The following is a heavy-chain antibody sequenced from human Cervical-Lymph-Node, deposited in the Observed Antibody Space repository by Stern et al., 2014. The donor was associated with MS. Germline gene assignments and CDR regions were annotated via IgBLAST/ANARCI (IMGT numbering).Heavy chain of an antibody. D-gene: IGHD2-2*01. CDR1: GYTFTSYG. V-gene: IGHV1-18*01. CDR2: ISAYNGNT. J-gene: IGHJ6*02. CDR3: ARDSSSSWPLYGMDV. Sequence: QVQLVQSGAEVKKPGASVTVSCKASGYTFTSYGVNWVRQAPGQGLEWMGLISAYNGNTDYAQKFQGRVTVTTDTSTTTVYMELRSLRSDDTAFYYCARDSSSSWPLYGMDVWGQGTTVTVSS.